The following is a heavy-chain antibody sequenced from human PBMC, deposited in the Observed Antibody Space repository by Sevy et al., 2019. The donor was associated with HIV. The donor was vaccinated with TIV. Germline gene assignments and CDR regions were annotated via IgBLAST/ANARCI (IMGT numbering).Heavy chain of an antibody. CDR1: GSTFSSYA. CDR3: ARASELWLKFDY. Sequence: ASVKVSCKASGSTFSSYAISWVRQAPGQGLEWMGGIIPIFGTANYAQKFQGRVTITADKSTSTAYMELSSLRSEDTAVYYCARASELWLKFDYWGQGTLVTVSS. J-gene: IGHJ4*02. CDR2: IIPIFGTA. V-gene: IGHV1-69*06. D-gene: IGHD5-18*01.